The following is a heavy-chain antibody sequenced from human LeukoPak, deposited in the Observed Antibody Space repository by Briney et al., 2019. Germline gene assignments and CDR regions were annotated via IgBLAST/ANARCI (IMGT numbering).Heavy chain of an antibody. J-gene: IGHJ4*02. V-gene: IGHV3-48*03. D-gene: IGHD4-17*01. CDR2: ISSSGSTI. Sequence: PGGSLRLSCAASGFTFSSYEMNWLRQAPGKGLEWVSYISSSGSTIYYADSVKGRFTISRDNAKNSLYLQMNSLRAEDTAVYYCARGYDYGDFNFDYWGQGTLVTVSS. CDR1: GFTFSSYE. CDR3: ARGYDYGDFNFDY.